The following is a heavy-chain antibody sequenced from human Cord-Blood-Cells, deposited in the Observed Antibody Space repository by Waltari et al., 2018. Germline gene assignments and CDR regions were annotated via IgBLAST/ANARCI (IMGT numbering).Heavy chain of an antibody. CDR1: GYTFTGYY. Sequence: QVQLVQSGAEVKKPGASVKVSCKASGYTFTGYYMHWVRQAPGQGLEWMGWINPNSGGTNYAQKFQGWVTMTRDTSISTAYMELSRLRSDDTAVYYCARSHYGSGSDTAFDIWGQGTMVTVSS. D-gene: IGHD3-10*01. CDR2: INPNSGGT. V-gene: IGHV1-2*04. J-gene: IGHJ3*02. CDR3: ARSHYGSGSDTAFDI.